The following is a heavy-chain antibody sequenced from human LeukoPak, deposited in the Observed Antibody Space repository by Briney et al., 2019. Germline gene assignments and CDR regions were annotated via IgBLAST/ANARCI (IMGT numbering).Heavy chain of an antibody. CDR2: IYSGGST. V-gene: IGHV3-66*02. CDR3: ASLGYSSSWPSFDY. Sequence: GGSLRLSCAASGFTFSSYAMSWVRQAPGKGLEWVSVIYSGGSTYYADSVKGRFTISRDNSKNTLYLQMNSLRAEDTAVYYCASLGYSSSWPSFDYWGQGTLVTVSS. J-gene: IGHJ4*02. CDR1: GFTFSSYA. D-gene: IGHD6-13*01.